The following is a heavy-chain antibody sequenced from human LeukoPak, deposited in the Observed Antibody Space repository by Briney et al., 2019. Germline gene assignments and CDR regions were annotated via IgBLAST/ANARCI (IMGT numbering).Heavy chain of an antibody. V-gene: IGHV1-18*04. CDR3: ARVPAAMHFDC. CDR1: GHTFTGYY. Sequence: ASVKVSCKASGHTFTGYYMHWVRQAPGQGLEWMGWISAYNGNTNYAQKLQGRVTMTTDTSTSTAYMELRSLRSDDTAVYYCARVPAAMHFDCWGQGTLVTVSS. CDR2: ISAYNGNT. J-gene: IGHJ4*02. D-gene: IGHD2-2*01.